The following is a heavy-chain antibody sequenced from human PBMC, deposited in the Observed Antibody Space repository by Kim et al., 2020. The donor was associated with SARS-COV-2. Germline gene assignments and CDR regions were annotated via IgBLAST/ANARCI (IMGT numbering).Heavy chain of an antibody. J-gene: IGHJ5*02. V-gene: IGHV1-46*03. D-gene: IGHD3-16*01. Sequence: GRTTSGTKIQGRVTMTTDTSTSTVYMELKGLRSQDTAVYYCARRLTTFFDPWGQGTLVTVSS. CDR3: ARRLTTFFDP. CDR2: GRT.